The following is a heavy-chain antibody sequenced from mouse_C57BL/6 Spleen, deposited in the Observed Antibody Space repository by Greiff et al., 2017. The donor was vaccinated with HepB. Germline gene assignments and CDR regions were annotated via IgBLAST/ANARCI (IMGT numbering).Heavy chain of an antibody. CDR1: GYTFTSYW. D-gene: IGHD1-1*01. Sequence: VQLQQPGAELVKPGASVKLSCKASGYTFTSYWMHWVKQRPGQGLEWIGMIHPNSGSTNYNEKFKSKATLTVDKSSSTAYMQLSSLTSEDSAVYYCARSRDYYYGSTYLDYWGQGTTLTVSS. V-gene: IGHV1-64*01. CDR2: IHPNSGST. CDR3: ARSRDYYYGSTYLDY. J-gene: IGHJ2*01.